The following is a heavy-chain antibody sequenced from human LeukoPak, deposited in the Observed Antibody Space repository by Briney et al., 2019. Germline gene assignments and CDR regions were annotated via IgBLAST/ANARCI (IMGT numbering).Heavy chain of an antibody. CDR3: ARSYVSSSSY. Sequence: PGGSLRLSCGASEFTFSSYEMNWVRQAPGKGLEWVANIKQDGSEKYYVDSVKGRFTISRDNAKNSLYLQMNSLRAEDTAVYYCARSYVSSSSYWGQGTLVTVSS. V-gene: IGHV3-7*01. J-gene: IGHJ4*02. CDR2: IKQDGSEK. CDR1: EFTFSSYE. D-gene: IGHD6-6*01.